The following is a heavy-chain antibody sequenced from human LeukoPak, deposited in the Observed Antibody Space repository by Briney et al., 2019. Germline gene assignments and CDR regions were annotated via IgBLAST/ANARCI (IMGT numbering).Heavy chain of an antibody. CDR3: ARDTYYYDSSGRTYYYYMDV. D-gene: IGHD3-22*01. CDR1: GGSFSGYY. Sequence: SETLSLTCAVYGGSFSGYYWSWIRQPPGKGLEWIGEINHSGSTNYNPSLKSRVTISVDTSKNQFSLKLSSVTAADTAVYYCARDTYYYDSSGRTYYYYMDVWGKGTTVTVSS. CDR2: INHSGST. V-gene: IGHV4-34*01. J-gene: IGHJ6*03.